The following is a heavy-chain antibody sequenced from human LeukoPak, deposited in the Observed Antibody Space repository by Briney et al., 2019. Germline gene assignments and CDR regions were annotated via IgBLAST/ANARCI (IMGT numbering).Heavy chain of an antibody. CDR3: ARECPVYCTEGWQDY. V-gene: IGHV1-18*01. D-gene: IGHD2-8*01. Sequence: GASVKVSCKASGYTFTSYGISWVRQAPGQGLEWMGLISAYNGNTNYAQKLQGRVTMTTDTSTRTAYLELRSLRSDDTAVYYCARECPVYCTEGWQDYWGQGTLVTVSS. J-gene: IGHJ4*02. CDR1: GYTFTSYG. CDR2: ISAYNGNT.